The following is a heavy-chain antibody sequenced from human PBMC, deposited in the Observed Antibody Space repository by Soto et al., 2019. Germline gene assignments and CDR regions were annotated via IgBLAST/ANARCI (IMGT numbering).Heavy chain of an antibody. Sequence: SETLPLTCTVSGGSISSYYWSWNRQPPGKGLEWIGYIYYSGSTNYNPSLKSRVTISVDTSKNQFSLKLSSVTAADTAVYYCARLIAAAKFDYWGQGTLVTVS. CDR1: GGSISSYY. D-gene: IGHD6-13*01. CDR2: IYYSGST. V-gene: IGHV4-59*01. CDR3: ARLIAAAKFDY. J-gene: IGHJ4*02.